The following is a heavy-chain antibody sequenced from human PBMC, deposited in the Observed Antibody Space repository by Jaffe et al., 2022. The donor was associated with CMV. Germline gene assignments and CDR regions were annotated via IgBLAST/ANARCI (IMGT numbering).Heavy chain of an antibody. CDR1: GGSISSYY. D-gene: IGHD6-6*01. J-gene: IGHJ2*01. Sequence: QVQLQESGPGLVKPSETLSLTCTVSGGSISSYYWSWIRQPPGKGLEWIGYIYYSGSTNYNPSLKSRVTISVDTSKNQFSLKLSSVTAADTAVYYCARGAYSSSAYWYFDLWGRGTLVTVSS. V-gene: IGHV4-59*01. CDR2: IYYSGST. CDR3: ARGAYSSSAYWYFDL.